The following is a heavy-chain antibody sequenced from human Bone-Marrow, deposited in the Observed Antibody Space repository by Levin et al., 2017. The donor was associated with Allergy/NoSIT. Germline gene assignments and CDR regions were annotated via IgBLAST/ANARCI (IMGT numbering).Heavy chain of an antibody. Sequence: GESLKISCKASGYTFTSYDINWVRQATGQGLEWMGWMNPNSGNTGYAQKFQGRVTMTRNTSISTAYMELSSLRSEDTAVYYCSKAWAAGMYYYYGMDVWGQGTTVTVSS. CDR1: GYTFTSYD. CDR3: SKAWAAGMYYYYGMDV. D-gene: IGHD6-13*01. CDR2: MNPNSGNT. V-gene: IGHV1-8*01. J-gene: IGHJ6*02.